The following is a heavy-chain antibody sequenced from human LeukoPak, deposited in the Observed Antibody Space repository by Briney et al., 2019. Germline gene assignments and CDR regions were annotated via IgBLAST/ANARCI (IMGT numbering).Heavy chain of an antibody. CDR1: GYTFTSYY. J-gene: IGHJ6*03. Sequence: ASVKVSCKASGYTFTSYYMHWVRQAPGQGLEWMGIINPSGGSTSYAQKVQGRVTMTRDTSISTAYMELSRLRSDDTAVYYCARDPWIDSSGWYKVCYMDVWGKGTTVTISS. CDR3: ARDPWIDSSGWYKVCYMDV. CDR2: INPSGGST. D-gene: IGHD6-19*01. V-gene: IGHV1-46*01.